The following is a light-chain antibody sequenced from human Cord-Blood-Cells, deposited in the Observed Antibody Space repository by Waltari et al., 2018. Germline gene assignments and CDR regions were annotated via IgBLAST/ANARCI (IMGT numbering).Light chain of an antibody. CDR3: QQYNSYSPYT. CDR2: DAS. J-gene: IGKJ2*01. Sequence: DIQMTQSPSTLSASVGDRVTITCRASQSISSWLAWYQQKPGKAPKLLIYDASSFGSVVPSRFSGSGSGTEFTLTISSLQPDDFATYYCQQYNSYSPYTFGQGTKLEIK. CDR1: QSISSW. V-gene: IGKV1-5*01.